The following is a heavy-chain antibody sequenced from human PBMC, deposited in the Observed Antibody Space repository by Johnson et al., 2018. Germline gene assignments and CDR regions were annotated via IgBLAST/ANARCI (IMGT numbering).Heavy chain of an antibody. CDR3: AKGDSGWSFQH. CDR2: ISSDGSNK. J-gene: IGHJ1*01. V-gene: IGHV3-30*18. CDR1: GFTFSSYG. D-gene: IGHD6-19*01. Sequence: QVQLVQSGGGVVQPGRSLRLSCAASGFTFSSYGMHWVRQAPGKGLEWVAVISSDGSNKYYADSVKGRFTFSRDNPRNTLYLQMNSLRAGDTAVYYGAKGDSGWSFQHGGQGTLVTVSS.